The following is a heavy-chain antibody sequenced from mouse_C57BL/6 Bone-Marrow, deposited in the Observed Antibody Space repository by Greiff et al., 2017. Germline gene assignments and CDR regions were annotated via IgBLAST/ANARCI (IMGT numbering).Heavy chain of an antibody. J-gene: IGHJ4*01. D-gene: IGHD1-1*02. CDR3: ASGRWGNY. V-gene: IGHV1-54*01. CDR2: INPGSGGT. CDR1: GYAFTNYL. Sequence: VHLVESGAELVRPGTSVKVSCKASGYAFTNYLIEWVKQRPGQGLEWIGVINPGSGGTNYNEKFKGKATLTADKSSSTAYMQLSSLTSEDSAVYFCASGRWGNYWGQGTSVTVSS.